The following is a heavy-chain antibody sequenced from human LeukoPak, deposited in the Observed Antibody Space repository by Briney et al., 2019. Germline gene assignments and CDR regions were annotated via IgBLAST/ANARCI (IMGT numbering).Heavy chain of an antibody. D-gene: IGHD2-8*01. V-gene: IGHV3-23*01. J-gene: IGHJ4*02. CDR1: GFTLSNSA. CDR2: ISGSGSP. CDR3: GKDVPRAGWCGFDS. Sequence: GGSLRLSCAASGFTLSNSAMAWVRQAPGKGLDWVSAISGSGSPYYADSVRGRFTISRDNSKNTLYLQMSSLRAEDTAVYYCGKDVPRAGWCGFDSWGQGTRVTVSS.